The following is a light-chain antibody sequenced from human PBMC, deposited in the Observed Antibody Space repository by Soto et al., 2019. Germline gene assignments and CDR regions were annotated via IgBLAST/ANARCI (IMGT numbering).Light chain of an antibody. J-gene: IGLJ3*02. CDR1: SSNIGAGYD. Sequence: QSVLTQPPSVSGAPGQRVTLSCTGSSSNIGAGYDVHWYQQLPGTAPQVLIYDNSNRPSGVPDRFSGSRSDSSAYLAISGLRADDEADYYCQSYDSSLSGGVFGGGTKVNVL. V-gene: IGLV1-40*01. CDR2: DNS. CDR3: QSYDSSLSGGV.